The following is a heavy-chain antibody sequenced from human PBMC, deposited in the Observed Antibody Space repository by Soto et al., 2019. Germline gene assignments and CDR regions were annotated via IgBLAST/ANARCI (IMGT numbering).Heavy chain of an antibody. CDR2: ISGSGTNT. CDR1: GFTFSSYV. V-gene: IGHV3-23*01. CDR3: AKAGTIFGVVMNNWFDP. J-gene: IGHJ5*02. Sequence: GGSLRLSCAASGFTFSSYVITWVRQVPGKGLEWVSTISGSGTNTYYADSVKGRFTISRDNSKNTLYLQMNSLRAEDTAVYYCAKAGTIFGVVMNNWFDPWGQGTLVTVSS. D-gene: IGHD3-3*01.